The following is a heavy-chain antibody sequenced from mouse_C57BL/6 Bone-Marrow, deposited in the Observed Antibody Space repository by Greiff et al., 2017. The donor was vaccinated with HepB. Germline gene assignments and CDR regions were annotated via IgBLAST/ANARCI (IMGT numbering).Heavy chain of an antibody. CDR1: GYTFTSYW. Sequence: QVQLQQPGAELVKPGASVKMSCKASGYTFTSYWITWVKQRPGQGLEWIGDIYPGSGSTNYTEKFKSKATLSIDTSSSTAYMQLSSLTSEDSAVYYCARRVSNGLLGSLAYWGQETLVPVAA. CDR2: IYPGSGST. V-gene: IGHV1-55*01. D-gene: IGHD2-3*01. J-gene: IGHJ3*01. CDR3: ARRVSNGLLGSLAY.